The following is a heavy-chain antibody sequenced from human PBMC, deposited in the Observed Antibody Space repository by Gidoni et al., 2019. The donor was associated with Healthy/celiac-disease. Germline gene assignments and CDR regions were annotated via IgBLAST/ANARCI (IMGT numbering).Heavy chain of an antibody. CDR1: GGSISSYY. V-gene: IGHV4-4*07. Sequence: QVQLQESGPGLVKPSETLSLTCPVSGGSISSYYWSWIRQPAGKGLEWIGRIYSSGSTNYNPSLKSRVTMSVDTSKNQFSLKLSSVTAADTAVYYCARDRGQLLLNWFDPWGQGTLVTVSS. J-gene: IGHJ5*02. D-gene: IGHD2-15*01. CDR3: ARDRGQLLLNWFDP. CDR2: IYSSGST.